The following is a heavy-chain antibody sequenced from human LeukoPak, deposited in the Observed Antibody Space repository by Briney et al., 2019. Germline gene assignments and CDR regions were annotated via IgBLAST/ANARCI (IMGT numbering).Heavy chain of an antibody. CDR3: ARDRQDSSSWGDFDN. D-gene: IGHD6-13*01. V-gene: IGHV4-4*07. Sequence: SETLSLTCTVSGGSISSYYWSWIRQPAGNGLEWIGRIYTSGSTNYNPSLKSRVTMSVDTSKNQFSLKLRSVTAADTAVYYCARDRQDSSSWGDFDNWGQGTLVTVSS. CDR1: GGSISSYY. CDR2: IYTSGST. J-gene: IGHJ4*02.